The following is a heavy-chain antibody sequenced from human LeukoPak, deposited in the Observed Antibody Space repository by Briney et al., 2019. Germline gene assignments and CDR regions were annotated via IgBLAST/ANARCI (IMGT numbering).Heavy chain of an antibody. CDR1: GGTFSSYA. V-gene: IGHV1-69*04. D-gene: IGHD3-3*01. CDR2: IIPILGIA. CDR3: ARTRITIFGVVADYYYYGMDV. Sequence: SVKVSCKASGGTFSSYAISWVRQAPGQGLEWMGRIIPILGIANYAQKFQGRVTITADKSTSTAYMELSSLRSEDTAVYYCARTRITIFGVVADYYYYGMDVWGQGTTVIVSS. J-gene: IGHJ6*02.